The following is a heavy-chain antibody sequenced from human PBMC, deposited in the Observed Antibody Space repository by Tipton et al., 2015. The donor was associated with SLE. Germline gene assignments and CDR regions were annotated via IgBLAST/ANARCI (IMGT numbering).Heavy chain of an antibody. CDR3: AREGSSCLFQH. D-gene: IGHD6-13*01. CDR1: GGSISSGSYY. V-gene: IGHV4-61*02. J-gene: IGHJ1*01. CDR2: IYTSGST. Sequence: TLSLTCTVSGGSISSGSYYWSWIRQPAGKGLEWIGRIYTSGSTNYNHSLKSRVTISVDTSKNQFSLKLSSVTAADTAVYYCAREGSSCLFQHWGQGTLVTVSS.